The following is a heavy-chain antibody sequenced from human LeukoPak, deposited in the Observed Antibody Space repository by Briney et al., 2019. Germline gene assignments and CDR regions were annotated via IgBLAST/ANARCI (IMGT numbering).Heavy chain of an antibody. D-gene: IGHD6-19*01. CDR1: GYTFTGYY. V-gene: IGHV1-2*06. CDR3: ARGTQWLVNY. Sequence: ASVKVSCQASGYTFTGYYMHWVRQAPGQGLEWMGRINPNSCGTNYAQKFRGRVTMTRDTSISTAYMELSRLRSDDTAVYYCARGTQWLVNYWGQRTLVTVSS. J-gene: IGHJ4*02. CDR2: INPNSCGT.